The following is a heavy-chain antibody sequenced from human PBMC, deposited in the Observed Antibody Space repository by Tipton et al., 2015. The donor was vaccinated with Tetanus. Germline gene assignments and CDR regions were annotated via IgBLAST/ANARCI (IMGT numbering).Heavy chain of an antibody. D-gene: IGHD3-3*01. CDR1: GGSISTYH. CDR2: IDYIGST. V-gene: IGHV4-59*01. CDR3: ARTSGYMHSDT. Sequence: TLSLTCTVSGGSISTYHWNWFRLSPGKGLEWIGYIDYIGSTKINPSLKSRVAMSVDTAANQLSLKLTSVTSADTAVYYCARTSGYMHSDTWGQGTLVTVSS. J-gene: IGHJ1*01.